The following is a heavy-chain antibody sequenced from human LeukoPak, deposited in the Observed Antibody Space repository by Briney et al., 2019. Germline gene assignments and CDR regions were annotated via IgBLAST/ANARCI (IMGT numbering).Heavy chain of an antibody. D-gene: IGHD1-7*01. CDR1: GFTFSGYW. CDR3: ARMNYVSSGWGAPFDY. J-gene: IGHJ4*02. Sequence: GGSLRLSCAASGFTFSGYWMSWVRQAPGKGLEWVANIKQDGSEKFYVVSVKGRFTISRDNAKNSLYLQMNSLRAEDTAVYYCARMNYVSSGWGAPFDYWGQGTLVTVSS. CDR2: IKQDGSEK. V-gene: IGHV3-7*01.